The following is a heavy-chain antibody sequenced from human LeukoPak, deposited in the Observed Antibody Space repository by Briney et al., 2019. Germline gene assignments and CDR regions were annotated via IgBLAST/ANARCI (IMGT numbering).Heavy chain of an antibody. V-gene: IGHV3-30*04. Sequence: GGSLRLSCAVSGFTFSSYAMLWVRQAPGKGLEWVAVITYDGSNKYYADSVKGRFTISRDNSKNTLYLQMISLRAEDTAVYYCARDGRVVPAAKTARGYYYYYMDVRGKGTTVTVSS. J-gene: IGHJ6*03. D-gene: IGHD2-2*01. CDR3: ARDGRVVPAAKTARGYYYYYMDV. CDR2: ITYDGSNK. CDR1: GFTFSSYA.